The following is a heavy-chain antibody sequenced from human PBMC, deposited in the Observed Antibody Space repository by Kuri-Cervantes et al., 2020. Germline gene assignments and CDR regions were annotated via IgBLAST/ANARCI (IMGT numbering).Heavy chain of an antibody. CDR2: IYYSGST. Sequence: SETLSLTCTVSGGSISSYYWSWIRQHPGKGLEWIGYIYYSGSTNYNPSLRSRVTISIDTSKNQFSLKLSSVTAADTAVYYCARDILEGFSRANWFDPWGQGTLVTVSS. D-gene: IGHD3-3*01. CDR3: ARDILEGFSRANWFDP. CDR1: GGSISSYY. V-gene: IGHV4-59*01. J-gene: IGHJ5*02.